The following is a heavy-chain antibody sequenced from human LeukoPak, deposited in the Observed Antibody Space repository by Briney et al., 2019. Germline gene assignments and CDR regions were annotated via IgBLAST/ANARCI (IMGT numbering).Heavy chain of an antibody. D-gene: IGHD5-18*01. CDR1: GFTFSSYE. CDR2: ISSSGSPM. CDR3: ARSDLSYFSNDFDY. J-gene: IGHJ4*02. V-gene: IGHV3-48*03. Sequence: GGSLRLSCAASGFTFSSYEMNWVRQAPGKGLEWVSYISSSGSPMYYADSVRGRFTISRDNAKNSLYLQMNSLRDEDTAVYYCARSDLSYFSNDFDYWGQGTLVTVSS.